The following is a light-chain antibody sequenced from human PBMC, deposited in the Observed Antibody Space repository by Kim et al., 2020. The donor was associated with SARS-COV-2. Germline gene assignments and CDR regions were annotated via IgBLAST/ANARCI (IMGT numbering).Light chain of an antibody. CDR2: DAS. CDR3: QQRTNWPLT. J-gene: IGKJ4*01. Sequence: EIVLTQSPATLSLSPGERATLSCRASQTVSSSLAWYQQKPGQAPRLLIYDASNRATGIPVRFSGSGSGTDFTLTISSLEPEDFAVYYCQQRTNWPLTFGRGTKVDIK. CDR1: QTVSSS. V-gene: IGKV3-11*01.